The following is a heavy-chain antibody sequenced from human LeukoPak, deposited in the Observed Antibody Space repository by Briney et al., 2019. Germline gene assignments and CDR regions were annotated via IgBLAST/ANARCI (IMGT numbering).Heavy chain of an antibody. CDR2: INANSGAT. Sequence: GGSLRLSCTASGFALSFFAVSWLRQPPGKGLEWVSTINANSGATSYAASVRGRFTISRDNSKNKLYLQLNSLRAEDTAVYYCAKPISGGLAVTADWFDPWGQGTLVVVSS. CDR1: GFALSFFA. V-gene: IGHV3-23*01. D-gene: IGHD6-19*01. J-gene: IGHJ5*01. CDR3: AKPISGGLAVTADWFDP.